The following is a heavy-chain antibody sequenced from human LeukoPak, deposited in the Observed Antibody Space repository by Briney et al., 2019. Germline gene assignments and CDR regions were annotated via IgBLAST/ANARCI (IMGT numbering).Heavy chain of an antibody. CDR3: ARYDSSGYIDF. V-gene: IGHV5-51*01. J-gene: IGHJ4*02. Sequence: GESLKISCKASGYSFASYWIGWVRHMPVKVLEWMGVIYPGDSDTRYSPSFQGQVTISADKSISTAYLQWSSLKASDTAMYYCARYDSSGYIDFWGQGTLVTVSS. CDR2: IYPGDSDT. CDR1: GYSFASYW. D-gene: IGHD3-22*01.